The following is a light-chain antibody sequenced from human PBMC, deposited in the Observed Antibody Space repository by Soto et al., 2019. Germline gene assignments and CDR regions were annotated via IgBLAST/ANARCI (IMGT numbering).Light chain of an antibody. J-gene: IGLJ1*01. V-gene: IGLV2-14*03. Sequence: QSALTQPASVSGSPGQSITISCTGTSSDVGAYDFVSWYQQHPDKAPKLMIYEVRGRPSGVSNRFSGSKSFNTATLTISGLQAEFETDSYPSAHTTSNIQVVVTGSILTV. CDR2: EVR. CDR3: SAHTTSNIQV. CDR1: SSDVGAYDF.